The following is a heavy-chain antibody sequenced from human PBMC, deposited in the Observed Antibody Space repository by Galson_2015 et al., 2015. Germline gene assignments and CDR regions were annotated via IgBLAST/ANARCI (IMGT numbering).Heavy chain of an antibody. Sequence: SVKVSCKASGYTFTSYYMHWVRQAPGQGLEWMGIINPSGGSTSYAQKFQGRVAMTRDTSTSTVYMELSSLRSEDTAVYYCARLSASGYYLDYWGQGTLVTVSS. V-gene: IGHV1-46*01. J-gene: IGHJ4*02. CDR3: ARLSASGYYLDY. CDR2: INPSGGST. CDR1: GYTFTSYY. D-gene: IGHD3-22*01.